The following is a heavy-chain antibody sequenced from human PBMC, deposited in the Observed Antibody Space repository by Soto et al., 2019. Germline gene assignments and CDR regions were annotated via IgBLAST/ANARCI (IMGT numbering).Heavy chain of an antibody. D-gene: IGHD4-4*01. CDR1: GYIFTTYW. CDR3: ARHGGGNYPPLHDAFDI. J-gene: IGHJ3*02. V-gene: IGHV5-51*01. CDR2: IYPGDSDT. Sequence: PGESLKISCKCSGYIFTTYWIGWVLQMPVKGLEWMGIIYPGDSDTRYSPSFQGQVTISADKSISTAYLQWSGLKASDTAMYYCARHGGGNYPPLHDAFDIWGQGTMVTVSS.